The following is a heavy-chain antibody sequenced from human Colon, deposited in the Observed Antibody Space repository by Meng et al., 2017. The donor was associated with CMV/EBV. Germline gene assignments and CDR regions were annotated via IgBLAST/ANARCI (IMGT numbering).Heavy chain of an antibody. CDR3: ARGRAALLPFYYGVNV. Sequence: GGSLRLSWEASGYDFTTYWIGWVRQMPGKGLEWLGIIYPGDSDVSYSPSFQGQVTISADRSITTAYLQWISLKASDSAIYYCARGRAALLPFYYGVNVWGQGTTVTVSS. D-gene: IGHD6-25*01. CDR1: GYDFTTYW. CDR2: IYPGDSDV. V-gene: IGHV5-51*01. J-gene: IGHJ6*02.